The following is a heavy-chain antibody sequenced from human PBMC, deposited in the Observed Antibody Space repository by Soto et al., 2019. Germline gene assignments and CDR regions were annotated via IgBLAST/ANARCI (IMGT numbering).Heavy chain of an antibody. V-gene: IGHV3-23*01. Sequence: EVQLLESGGGLVQPGGSLRLSCGASGFTFSSYAMTWVRQAPGKGLEWVSGISGSGGRTYYADPVKGRFTISRDNSKTTLNLQRNSLRAEDTAVAYGAEVLDSPEPQTLGDFDYWGQGTLVTVSS. CDR3: AEVLDSPEPQTLGDFDY. CDR1: GFTFSSYA. J-gene: IGHJ4*02. D-gene: IGHD3-16*01. CDR2: ISGSGGRT.